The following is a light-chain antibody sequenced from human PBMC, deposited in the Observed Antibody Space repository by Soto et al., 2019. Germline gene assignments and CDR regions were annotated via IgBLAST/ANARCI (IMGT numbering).Light chain of an antibody. J-gene: IGLJ3*02. V-gene: IGLV1-40*01. CDR3: QSYDSSLSGSNWV. CDR1: SSNIGAGYD. CDR2: ANT. Sequence: QSVLTQPPSVSGAPGQRVTISCTGSSSNIGAGYDVHWYQQLPGTAPELLIYANTNRPSGVPDRFSGSKSGTSASLAITGLQAEDEADYYCQSYDSSLSGSNWVFGGGTKVTVL.